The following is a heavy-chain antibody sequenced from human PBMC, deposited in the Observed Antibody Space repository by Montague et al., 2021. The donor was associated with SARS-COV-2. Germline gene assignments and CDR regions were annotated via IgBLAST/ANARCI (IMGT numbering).Heavy chain of an antibody. D-gene: IGHD5-18*01. V-gene: IGHV4-39*01. Sequence: SETLSLTCTVSGGSISNSIYYWDWIRPPPGKGLVWIGSIYYTANTYSNPSLKSRVTISIDTSKNQFSLKQSSVTAADTAVYYCARPGSGYSYGSGAFDYWGQGTLVTVSS. CDR1: GGSISNSIYY. CDR3: ARPGSGYSYGSGAFDY. J-gene: IGHJ4*02. CDR2: IYYTANT.